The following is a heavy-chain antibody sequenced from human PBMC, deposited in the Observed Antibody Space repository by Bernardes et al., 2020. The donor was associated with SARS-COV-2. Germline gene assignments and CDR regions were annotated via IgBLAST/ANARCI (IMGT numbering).Heavy chain of an antibody. D-gene: IGHD6-19*01. CDR2: ISGSGGST. CDR3: AKDQIAVAAADPKQDY. Sequence: GGSLRLSRAASGFTFSSYAMSWVRQAPGKGLEWVSAISGSGGSTYYADSVKGRFTISRDNSKNTLYLQMNSLRAEDTAVYYCAKDQIAVAAADPKQDYWGQGTLVTVSS. V-gene: IGHV3-23*01. J-gene: IGHJ4*02. CDR1: GFTFSSYA.